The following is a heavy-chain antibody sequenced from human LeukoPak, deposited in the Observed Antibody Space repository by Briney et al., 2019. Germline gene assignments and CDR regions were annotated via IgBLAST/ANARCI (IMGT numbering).Heavy chain of an antibody. V-gene: IGHV4-34*01. CDR3: ARVLVRGVPGLFDP. CDR1: GGSFSGYY. CDR2: INHSGST. J-gene: IGHJ5*02. Sequence: PSETLSLTCAVYGGSFSGYYWSWIRQPPGKGLEWIGEINHSGSTNYNPSLKSRVTISVDTSKNQFSLKLSSVTAADTAVYYCARVLVRGVPGLFDPWGQGTLVTVSS. D-gene: IGHD3-10*01.